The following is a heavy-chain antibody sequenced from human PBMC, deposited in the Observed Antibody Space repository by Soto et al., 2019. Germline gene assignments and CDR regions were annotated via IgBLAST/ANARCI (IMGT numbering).Heavy chain of an antibody. V-gene: IGHV3-23*01. CDR1: GFTFSTYA. CDR3: AKSKLHTRPFDY. CDR2: ISGSGGST. D-gene: IGHD1-7*01. J-gene: IGHJ4*02. Sequence: SLRLSCAASGFTFSTYAMSWVRQAPGKGLEWVSAISGSGGSTYYADSVKGRFTISRDNSKNTLYLQMNSLRAEDTAVYYCAKSKLHTRPFDYWGQGTLVTVSS.